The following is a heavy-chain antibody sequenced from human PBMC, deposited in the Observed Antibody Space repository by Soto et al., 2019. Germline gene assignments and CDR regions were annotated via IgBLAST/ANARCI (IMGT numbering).Heavy chain of an antibody. CDR1: GGTFSSYA. J-gene: IGHJ4*02. Sequence: SVKVSCKASGGTFSSYAISWVRQAPGQGLEWMGGIIPIFGTANYAQKFQGGVTITADESTSTAYMELSSLRSEDTAVYYCASRYYYDSSGYYPTFDYWGQGTLVTVSS. D-gene: IGHD3-22*01. CDR2: IIPIFGTA. CDR3: ASRYYYDSSGYYPTFDY. V-gene: IGHV1-69*13.